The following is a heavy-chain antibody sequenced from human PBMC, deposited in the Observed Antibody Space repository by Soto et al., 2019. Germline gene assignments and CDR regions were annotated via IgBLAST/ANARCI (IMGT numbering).Heavy chain of an antibody. D-gene: IGHD5-18*01. V-gene: IGHV1-46*01. CDR1: GYTFTHYY. J-gene: IGHJ4*02. CDR3: ATSVNSAMAFDY. CDR2: INPNGGST. Sequence: QVQLVQSGAEVKKPGASVKVSCKASGYTFTHYYIHWVRQAPGQGLEWMGIINPNGGSTTYAQKFRAGFTMTRDTYTSTVYMELSSLRSEASAVYYCATSVNSAMAFDYWGQGTLVTVSS.